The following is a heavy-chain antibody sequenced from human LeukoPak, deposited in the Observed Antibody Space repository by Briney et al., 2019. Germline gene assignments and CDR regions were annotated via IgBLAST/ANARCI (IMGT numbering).Heavy chain of an antibody. Sequence: GSLRLSCAASGFIVSSNYMSWVRQAPGKGLEWVSAIYSGGSTYYADSVKGRFTISRDNSKNTLYLQMNSLRAEDTAVYYCATEYYYDSSGPYYYGMDVWGQGTTVTVSS. CDR1: GFIVSSNY. D-gene: IGHD3-22*01. CDR3: ATEYYYDSSGPYYYGMDV. V-gene: IGHV3-53*01. J-gene: IGHJ6*02. CDR2: IYSGGST.